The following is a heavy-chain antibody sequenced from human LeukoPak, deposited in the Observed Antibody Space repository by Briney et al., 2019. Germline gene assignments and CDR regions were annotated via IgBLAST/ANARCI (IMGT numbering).Heavy chain of an antibody. J-gene: IGHJ4*02. D-gene: IGHD2-2*01. CDR2: ITENGDRS. CDR3: ERVPDY. Sequence: GGSLRLSCAASEFTFSGYAMSWVRQAPGKGPEWVSTITENGDRSYYTDSVKGRFTISRDNSKNTLYLQMNSLRAEDTALYSCERVPDYWGQGTLVTVSS. CDR1: EFTFSGYA. V-gene: IGHV3-23*01.